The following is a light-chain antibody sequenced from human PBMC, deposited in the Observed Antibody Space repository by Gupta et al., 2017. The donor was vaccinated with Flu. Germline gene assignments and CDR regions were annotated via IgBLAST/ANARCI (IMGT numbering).Light chain of an antibody. CDR2: AKI. CDR1: SLRNSY. CDR3: NSRDNTENQRVV. J-gene: IGLJ2*01. Sequence: SSELTQHPAVSVALGPTVSITCQGDSLRNSYASWYQQQPGQAIVVGRVAKINRRAGMLDRCSVSSTGNTASSTITGAEAEDEADYEGNSRDNTENQRVVFGGGTKLTVL. V-gene: IGLV3-19*01.